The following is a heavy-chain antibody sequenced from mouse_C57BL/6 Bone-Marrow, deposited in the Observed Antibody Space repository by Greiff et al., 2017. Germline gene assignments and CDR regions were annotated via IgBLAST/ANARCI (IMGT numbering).Heavy chain of an antibody. J-gene: IGHJ4*01. CDR1: GYTFTDYY. CDR2: INPYNGGT. CDR3: ARSDGSSFYAMDY. Sequence: EVQLQQSGPVLVKPGASVKMSCKASGYTFTDYYMNWVKQSHGKSLEWIGVINPYNGGTSYNQKFKGKATLTVDKSSSTAYMELNSLTSEDSAVYYCARSDGSSFYAMDYWGQGTSVTVSS. V-gene: IGHV1-19*01. D-gene: IGHD1-1*01.